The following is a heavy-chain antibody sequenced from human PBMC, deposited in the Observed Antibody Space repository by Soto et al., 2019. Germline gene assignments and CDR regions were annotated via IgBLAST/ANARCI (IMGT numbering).Heavy chain of an antibody. Sequence: SLRLSCAASGINFNIYTINWVRQAPGKRLEWLSSISSSGYIFSTDSVRGRFTISRDNAKNSVYLQINSLRAEDTAVYFCARDCSGGSCYPGMDVRGKGTTVTVSS. J-gene: IGHJ6*04. CDR1: GINFNIYT. CDR3: ARDCSGGSCYPGMDV. CDR2: ISSSGYI. V-gene: IGHV3-21*01. D-gene: IGHD2-15*01.